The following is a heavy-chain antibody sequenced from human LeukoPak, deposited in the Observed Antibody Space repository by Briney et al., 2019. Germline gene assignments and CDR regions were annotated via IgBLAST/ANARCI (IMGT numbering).Heavy chain of an antibody. CDR1: GGSISSGGHY. Sequence: SETLSLTCTVSGGSISSGGHYWSWIRQHPAKGLEWIGYIYYSGSAYYNPSLESRVTISIDTSKNQFSLKLTSVTAADTAVYFCARGTLRLFDSWGQGTLVTISS. D-gene: IGHD5/OR15-5a*01. J-gene: IGHJ4*02. CDR3: ARGTLRLFDS. CDR2: IYYSGSA. V-gene: IGHV4-31*03.